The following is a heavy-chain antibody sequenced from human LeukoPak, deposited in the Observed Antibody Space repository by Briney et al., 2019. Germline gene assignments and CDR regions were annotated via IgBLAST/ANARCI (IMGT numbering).Heavy chain of an antibody. V-gene: IGHV3-9*01. CDR3: AKGGYSTVVPLGYLDY. D-gene: IGHD3-22*01. CDR1: GFTFKDYA. CDR2: ISWNSGTI. J-gene: IGHJ4*02. Sequence: PGRSLRLSCAASGFTFKDYAMHWVRRTPGKGLEWVSGISWNSGTIAYVDSVKGRFTISRDNANNSLYLQMNSLRPEDTAFYYCAKGGYSTVVPLGYLDYWGQGVLVTVSS.